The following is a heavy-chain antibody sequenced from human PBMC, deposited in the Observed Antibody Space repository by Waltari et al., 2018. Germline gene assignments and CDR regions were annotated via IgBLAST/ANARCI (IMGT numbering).Heavy chain of an antibody. J-gene: IGHJ4*02. Sequence: QVQMVESGGGVVQPGRSLRLSCAASGFHLSSYAMHWVRQAPGKGLEWVAVISYDGSQKYYADSVKGRFTISRDNSKNTLYLQMNSLRAEDTAVYYCARGGWDFWSGYYMDCWGQGTLVTVSS. CDR3: ARGGWDFWSGYYMDC. CDR1: GFHLSSYA. V-gene: IGHV3-30-3*01. CDR2: ISYDGSQK. D-gene: IGHD3-3*01.